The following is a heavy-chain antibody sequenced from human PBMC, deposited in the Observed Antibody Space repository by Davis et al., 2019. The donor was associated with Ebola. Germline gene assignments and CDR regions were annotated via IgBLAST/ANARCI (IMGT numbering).Heavy chain of an antibody. D-gene: IGHD4-23*01. CDR1: GFTFSGYA. J-gene: IGHJ4*02. V-gene: IGHV3-30*04. CDR2: ISYDGSNK. CDR3: AQQLGDYGGNALRY. Sequence: GGSLRLSCAASGFTFSGYAMHWVRQAPGKGLEWVAVISYDGSNKYYADSVKGRFTISRDNSQNTLSLQMNSLRAEDTAVYYCAQQLGDYGGNALRYWGQGTLVTVSS.